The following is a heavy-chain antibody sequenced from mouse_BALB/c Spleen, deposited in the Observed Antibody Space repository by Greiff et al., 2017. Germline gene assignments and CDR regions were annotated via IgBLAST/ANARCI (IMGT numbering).Heavy chain of an antibody. J-gene: IGHJ3*01. CDR1: GFTFTDYY. CDR3: ARDGLRRAFAD. D-gene: IGHD2-4*01. Sequence: EVQLVESGGGLVQPGGSLRLSCATSGFTFTDYYMSWVRQPPGKALEWLGFIRNKANGYTTEYSASVKGRFTISRDKSQSILYLQMNTLRAEDSATYYCARDGLRRAFADWGQGTLVTVSA. CDR2: IRNKANGYTT. V-gene: IGHV7-3*02.